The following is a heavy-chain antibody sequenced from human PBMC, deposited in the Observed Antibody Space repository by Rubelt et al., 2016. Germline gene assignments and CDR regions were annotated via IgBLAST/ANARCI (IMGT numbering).Heavy chain of an antibody. CDR1: GFTFSNYA. J-gene: IGHJ4*02. Sequence: QVQLVESGGGVVQPGRSLRLSCVASGFTFSNYAMHWVRQGPGKGLAWVAVIAHDGSRQYYADSVKGRFTISRDNSKNQLNLQMNSLRDRDKAAYYCARGLNAAVGATNLDDWGQGTLVTVSS. CDR2: IAHDGSRQ. D-gene: IGHD1-26*01. CDR3: ARGLNAAVGATNLDD. V-gene: IGHV3-30*04.